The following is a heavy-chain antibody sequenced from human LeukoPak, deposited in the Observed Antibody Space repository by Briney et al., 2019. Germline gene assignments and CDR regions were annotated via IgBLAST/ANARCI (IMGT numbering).Heavy chain of an antibody. Sequence: GTSVKVSCKASGFTYTTSAMQWVRQARGQRLEWIGWIVVGSGNTNYAQKFQERVTTTRDMSTSTAYMELSSPRSEDTAVYYCAAAYRYFYDRGGYFDYWGQGTLVTVSS. CDR2: IVVGSGNT. J-gene: IGHJ4*02. D-gene: IGHD3-22*01. V-gene: IGHV1-58*02. CDR3: AAAYRYFYDRGGYFDY. CDR1: GFTYTTSA.